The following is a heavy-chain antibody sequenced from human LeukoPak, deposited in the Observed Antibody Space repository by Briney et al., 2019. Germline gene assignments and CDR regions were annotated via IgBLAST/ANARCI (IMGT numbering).Heavy chain of an antibody. CDR3: AKDRDCSSTRCYGDFDY. V-gene: IGHV3-66*01. J-gene: IGHJ4*02. CDR1: GLTVSSNY. D-gene: IGHD2-2*01. Sequence: GSLRLSCAASGLTVSSNYMSWVRQAPGKGLEWVSVIYSGGGTYYADSVKGRFTISRDNSKNTLYLQMNSLRAEDTAVYYCAKDRDCSSTRCYGDFDYWGQGTLVTVSS. CDR2: IYSGGGT.